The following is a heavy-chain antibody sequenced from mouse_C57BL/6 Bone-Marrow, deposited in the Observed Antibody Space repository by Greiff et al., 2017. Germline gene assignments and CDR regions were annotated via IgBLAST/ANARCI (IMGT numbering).Heavy chain of an antibody. V-gene: IGHV1-64*01. CDR1: GYTFTSYW. Sequence: QVQLQQPGAELVKPGASVKLSCKASGYTFTSYWMHWVKQRPGQGLEWIGMIHPNSGSTNYNEKFKSKATLTVDKSSSTAYMQLSSLTSADSAVYYCARGKNGNYGTYWGQGTLVTVSA. D-gene: IGHD2-1*01. J-gene: IGHJ3*01. CDR2: IHPNSGST. CDR3: ARGKNGNYGTY.